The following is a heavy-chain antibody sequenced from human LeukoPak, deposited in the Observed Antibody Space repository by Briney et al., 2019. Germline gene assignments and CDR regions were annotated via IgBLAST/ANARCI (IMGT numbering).Heavy chain of an antibody. V-gene: IGHV4-38-2*02. J-gene: IGHJ4*02. CDR1: GYSISSGYY. D-gene: IGHD4-17*01. CDR3: ARSLDLTTVDY. CDR2: IYHSGST. Sequence: SETLSLTCTVSGYSISSGYYWGWIRQPPGKGLEWIGSIYHSGSTYYNPSLKSRVTISVDTSKNQFSLKLSSVTAADTAVYYCARSLDLTTVDYWGQGTLVTVSS.